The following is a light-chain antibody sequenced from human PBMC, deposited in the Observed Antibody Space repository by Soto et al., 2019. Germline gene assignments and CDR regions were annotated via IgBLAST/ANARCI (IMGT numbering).Light chain of an antibody. J-gene: IGKJ1*01. V-gene: IGKV4-1*01. Sequence: DIVMTQSPDSLAVSLGERATINCKSSQRVLYSSNNKNYLSWYQQKPEQPPKLLIYWASTRESGVPDRFSGSGSGTDFTLTISSLQAEDVAVYYCQQYYTTPGTFGQGTKVEIK. CDR3: QQYYTTPGT. CDR1: QRVLYSSNNKNY. CDR2: WAS.